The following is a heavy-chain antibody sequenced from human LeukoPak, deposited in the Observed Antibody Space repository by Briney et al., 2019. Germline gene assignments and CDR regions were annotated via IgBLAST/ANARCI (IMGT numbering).Heavy chain of an antibody. V-gene: IGHV1-18*01. CDR3: ARDESRLYSSSWQIDY. J-gene: IGHJ4*02. CDR1: GYTFTSYG. CDR2: ISAYNGNT. D-gene: IGHD6-13*01. Sequence: ASVKVSCKASGYTFTSYGISWVRQAPGQGREWMGWISAYNGNTNYAQKLQGRVTMTTDTSTSTAYMELRSLRSDDTAVYYCARDESRLYSSSWQIDYWGQGTLVTVSS.